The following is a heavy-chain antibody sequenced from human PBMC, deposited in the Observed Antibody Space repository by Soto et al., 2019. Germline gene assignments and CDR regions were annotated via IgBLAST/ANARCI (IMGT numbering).Heavy chain of an antibody. CDR2: INHSGST. Sequence: PSETLSLTCTVSGGSISSYYWSWIRQPPGKGLEWIGEINHSGSTNYNPSLKSRVTISVDTSKNQFSLKLSSVTAADTAVYYCARGAKVTTGWFDPWGQGTLVTVSS. CDR1: GGSISSYY. D-gene: IGHD4-17*01. J-gene: IGHJ5*02. CDR3: ARGAKVTTGWFDP. V-gene: IGHV4-34*01.